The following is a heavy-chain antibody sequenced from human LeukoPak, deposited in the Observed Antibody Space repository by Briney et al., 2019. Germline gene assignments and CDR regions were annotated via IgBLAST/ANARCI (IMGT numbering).Heavy chain of an antibody. D-gene: IGHD3-3*01. V-gene: IGHV3-23*01. Sequence: LSLTCTVSGGSISSYYWSWVRQAPGKGLEWVSAISGSGGSTYYADSVKGRFTISRENSKNTLYLQMNSLRAEDTAVYYCAKDRDYDFWSGHKGGFDYWGQGTLVTVSS. CDR2: ISGSGGST. CDR3: AKDRDYDFWSGHKGGFDY. CDR1: GGSISSYY. J-gene: IGHJ4*02.